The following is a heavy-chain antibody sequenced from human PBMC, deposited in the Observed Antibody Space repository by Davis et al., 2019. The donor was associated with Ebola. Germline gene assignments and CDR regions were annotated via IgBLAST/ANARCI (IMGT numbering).Heavy chain of an antibody. Sequence: PSETLSLTCAASGCTIGSSSYSWTWIRQAPGKGLEWIGYVSDRGRSYYNPSLGSRVTMSLDMSKNQFSLTLFSVSAADTAIYFCARDGRGSSYDYWGQGHLVTVSS. CDR3: ARDGRGSSYDY. J-gene: IGHJ4*02. CDR1: GCTIGSSSYS. V-gene: IGHV4-30-2*01. CDR2: VSDRGRS. D-gene: IGHD1-26*01.